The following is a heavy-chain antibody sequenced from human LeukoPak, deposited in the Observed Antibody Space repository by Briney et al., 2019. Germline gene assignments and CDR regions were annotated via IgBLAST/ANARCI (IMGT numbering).Heavy chain of an antibody. CDR1: GFTVSSNY. Sequence: GGSLRLSCAASGFTVSSNYMSWVRQAPGKGLEWVSVIYSGGSTYYADSVKGRFTISRDNSKNTLYLQMNSLRAEDTAVYYCAREKYGDYRSPFDYWGQGTLVTVSS. CDR2: IYSGGST. CDR3: AREKYGDYRSPFDY. J-gene: IGHJ4*02. D-gene: IGHD4-17*01. V-gene: IGHV3-53*01.